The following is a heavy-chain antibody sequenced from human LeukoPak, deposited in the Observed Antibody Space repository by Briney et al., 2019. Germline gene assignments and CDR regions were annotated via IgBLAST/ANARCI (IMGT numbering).Heavy chain of an antibody. CDR1: GGTFSSYA. J-gene: IGHJ4*02. V-gene: IGHV1-69*13. CDR3: ARETDYGSGSYPYHY. CDR2: IIPIFGTA. Sequence: ASVKVSCKASGGTFSSYAISWVRQAPEQGLEWMGGIIPIFGTANYAQKFQGRVTITADESTGTAYMELSSLRSEDTAVYYCARETDYGSGSYPYHYWGQGTLVTVSS. D-gene: IGHD3-10*01.